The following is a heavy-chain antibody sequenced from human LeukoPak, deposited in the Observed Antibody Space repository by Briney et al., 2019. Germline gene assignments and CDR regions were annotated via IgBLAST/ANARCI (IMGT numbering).Heavy chain of an antibody. CDR3: ASPGDTAMVSVHY. CDR2: IYYSGST. J-gene: IGHJ4*02. Sequence: SETLSLTCTVSGGSISSSSYYWGWIRQPPGKGLEWIGSIYYSGSTYYNPSLKSRVTISVDTSKNQFSLKLSSVTAADTAVYYCASPGDTAMVSVHYWGQGTLVTVSS. CDR1: GGSISSSSYY. V-gene: IGHV4-39*01. D-gene: IGHD5-18*01.